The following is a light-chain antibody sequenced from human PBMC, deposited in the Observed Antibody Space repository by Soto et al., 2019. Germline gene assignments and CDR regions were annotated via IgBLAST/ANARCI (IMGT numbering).Light chain of an antibody. CDR3: HQYVSSPWA. CDR2: GAF. Sequence: EYLLTQSPAPPSLSPPEWATISSGATLSIISAFLARYLLNPGQALRVLIYGAFTRATGIPAGFTGSGSGTDFTLTLSRREPEDFAVYYCHQYVSSPWAFCQGTMM. J-gene: IGKJ1*01. CDR1: LSIISAF. V-gene: IGKV3-20*01.